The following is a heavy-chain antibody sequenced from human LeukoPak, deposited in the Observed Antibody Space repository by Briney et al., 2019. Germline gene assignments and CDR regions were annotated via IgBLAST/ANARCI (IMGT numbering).Heavy chain of an antibody. Sequence: PGGSLRLSCAASGFTVSSNYMSWVCQAPGKGLEWVSVIYSGGSTYYADSVKGRFTISRDNSKNTLYLQMNSLRAEDTAVYYCARVSGHPDYYDSSGYVGYWGQGTLVTVSS. CDR3: ARVSGHPDYYDSSGYVGY. J-gene: IGHJ4*02. CDR1: GFTVSSNY. V-gene: IGHV3-53*01. D-gene: IGHD3-22*01. CDR2: IYSGGST.